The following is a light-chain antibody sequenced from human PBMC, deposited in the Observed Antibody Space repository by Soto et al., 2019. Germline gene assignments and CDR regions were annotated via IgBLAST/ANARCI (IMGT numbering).Light chain of an antibody. CDR3: QQYDSYSWT. V-gene: IGKV3-11*01. Sequence: EVVLTQSPVTLSLSPGERATLSCRASQSFRGLLAWYQQKPGQAPRLLIYGASSRATGIPDRFSGSGSGTDFTLTISSLQTDDFASYYCQQYDSYSWTFGQGTRWIS. CDR2: GAS. J-gene: IGKJ1*01. CDR1: QSFRGL.